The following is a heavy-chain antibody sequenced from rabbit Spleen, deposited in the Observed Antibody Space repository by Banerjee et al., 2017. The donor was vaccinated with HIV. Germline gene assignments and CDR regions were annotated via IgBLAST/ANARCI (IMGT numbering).Heavy chain of an antibody. CDR3: ARNYVNAFDP. V-gene: IGHV1S45*01. D-gene: IGHD1-1*01. Sequence: LEEYGGGMVKPGGTLALTCTVSGFYFSSNWICWFRQSPGKGLEWLACIDTSDGDTDYANWPKGRFTISKTTSTTVTLQMTSLTAADTATYFCARNYVNAFDPWGPGTLVTVS. J-gene: IGHJ2*01. CDR2: IDTSDGDT. CDR1: GFYFSSNW.